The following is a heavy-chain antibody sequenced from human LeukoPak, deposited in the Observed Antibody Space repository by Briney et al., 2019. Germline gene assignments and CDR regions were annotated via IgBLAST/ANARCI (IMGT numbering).Heavy chain of an antibody. Sequence: ASVKVSCKASGYTFTSYGISWVRQAPGQGLEWMGWTSAYNGNTNYAQKLQGRVTMTTDTSTSTAYMELRSLRSDDTAVYYCARVRCSSTSCSQRFDPWGQGTLVTVSS. V-gene: IGHV1-18*01. D-gene: IGHD2-2*01. CDR3: ARVRCSSTSCSQRFDP. CDR1: GYTFTSYG. CDR2: TSAYNGNT. J-gene: IGHJ5*02.